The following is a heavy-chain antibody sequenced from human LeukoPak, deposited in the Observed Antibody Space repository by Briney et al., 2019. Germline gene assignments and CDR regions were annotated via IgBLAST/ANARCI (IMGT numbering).Heavy chain of an antibody. J-gene: IGHJ6*03. Sequence: SETLSLTCTVSGGSISSYYWSWIRQPPGKGLEWIGYVHYSGNTNYNPSLKSRVTISVDTSKNQFSLKLSSVTTADTAVYYCARVEEGYGSGRRGNFYYYYMDVWGKGTTVTISS. CDR3: ARVEEGYGSGRRGNFYYYYMDV. CDR2: VHYSGNT. V-gene: IGHV4-59*01. D-gene: IGHD3-10*01. CDR1: GGSISSYY.